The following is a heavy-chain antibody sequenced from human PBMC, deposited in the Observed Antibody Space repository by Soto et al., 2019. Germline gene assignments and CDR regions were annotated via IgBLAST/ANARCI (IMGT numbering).Heavy chain of an antibody. J-gene: IGHJ3*02. D-gene: IGHD3-10*01. Sequence: ASVKVSCKASGYTFTGYYMHWVRQAPGQGLEWMGWINPNSGGTNYAQKFQGWVTMTRDTSISTAYMELSRLRSDDTAVYYCARDSRITMVRGSDAFDIWGQGTMVTVSS. CDR3: ARDSRITMVRGSDAFDI. CDR2: INPNSGGT. V-gene: IGHV1-2*04. CDR1: GYTFTGYY.